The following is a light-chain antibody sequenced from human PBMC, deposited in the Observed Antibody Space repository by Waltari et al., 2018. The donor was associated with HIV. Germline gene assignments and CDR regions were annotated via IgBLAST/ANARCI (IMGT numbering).Light chain of an antibody. CDR2: ANT. CDR1: PSNIAPNS. Sequence: QPVLTQPPSAPAAPGRSVTITCSGSPSNIAPNSLSWYQQIPGTAPKPLIHANTKRPSGIPERFSGSKSATSATLGITGLQTGDEAEYFCGTWDSSLNTPVFGGGSRLTVL. J-gene: IGLJ2*01. CDR3: GTWDSSLNTPV. V-gene: IGLV1-51*01.